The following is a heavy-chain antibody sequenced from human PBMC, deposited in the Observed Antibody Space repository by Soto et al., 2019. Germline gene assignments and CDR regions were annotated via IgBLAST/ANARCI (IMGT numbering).Heavy chain of an antibody. V-gene: IGHV3-49*03. CDR1: GFTFCDYA. CDR3: TRDPLAVAATWYAFDI. J-gene: IGHJ3*02. D-gene: IGHD2-15*01. CDR2: IRSKAYGGTT. Sequence: GGSLRLSCTASGFTFCDYAMSWFRQAPGKGLEWVGFIRSKAYGGTTEYAASVKGRFTISRDDSKSIAYLQMNSLKTEDTAVYYCTRDPLAVAATWYAFDIWGQGTMVTVSS.